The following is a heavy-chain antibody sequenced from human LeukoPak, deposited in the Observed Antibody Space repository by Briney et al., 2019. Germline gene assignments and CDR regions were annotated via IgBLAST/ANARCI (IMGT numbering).Heavy chain of an antibody. J-gene: IGHJ4*02. CDR2: IIPIFGTA. D-gene: IGHD3-10*01. CDR1: GGTFSSYA. Sequence: GASVKVSCKASGGTFSSYAISRVRQAPGQGLEWMGGIIPIFGTANYAQKFQGRVTITADESTSTAYMELSSLRSEDTAVYYCARLGYYGSGSYSYYFGYWGQGTLVTVSS. CDR3: ARLGYYGSGSYSYYFGY. V-gene: IGHV1-69*13.